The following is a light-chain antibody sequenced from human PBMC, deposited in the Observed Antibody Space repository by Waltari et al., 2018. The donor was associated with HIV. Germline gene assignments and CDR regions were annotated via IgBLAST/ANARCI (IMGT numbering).Light chain of an antibody. J-gene: IGKJ2*01. CDR1: QDISVD. Sequence: DIQMTQSPFSLSASVGDRVTITCRASQDISVDLGWYQQKPGKAPKRLIYGASNLESGVPSRFSGSRSGTEFTLTINGLQHEDVATYYCLQQYTYPRTFGQGTKLDIK. V-gene: IGKV1-17*01. CDR3: LQQYTYPRT. CDR2: GAS.